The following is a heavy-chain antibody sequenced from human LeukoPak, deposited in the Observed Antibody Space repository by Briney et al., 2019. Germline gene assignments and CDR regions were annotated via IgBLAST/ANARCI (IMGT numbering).Heavy chain of an antibody. Sequence: SETLSLTCAVYGGSFSGYYWSWIRQPPGKGLEWIGEINHSGSTNYNPSLKSRVTISVDTSKNQFSLKLSSVTAADTAAYYCARGLDSSGWYDAFDIWGQGTMVTVSS. D-gene: IGHD6-19*01. CDR2: INHSGST. CDR1: GGSFSGYY. CDR3: ARGLDSSGWYDAFDI. J-gene: IGHJ3*02. V-gene: IGHV4-34*01.